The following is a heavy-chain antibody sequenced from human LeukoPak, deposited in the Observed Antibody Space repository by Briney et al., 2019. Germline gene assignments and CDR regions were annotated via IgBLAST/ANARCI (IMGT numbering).Heavy chain of an antibody. CDR2: IFPIFGTA. D-gene: IGHD3-22*01. Sequence: SVKVSCKASGGTFSSYAISWVRQAPGQGLEWMGGIFPIFGTANYAQKFQGRVTITADESTSTAYMELSSLRSEDTAVYYCARENDSSGYYHPSFDYWGQGTLVTVSS. CDR3: ARENDSSGYYHPSFDY. V-gene: IGHV1-69*13. J-gene: IGHJ4*02. CDR1: GGTFSSYA.